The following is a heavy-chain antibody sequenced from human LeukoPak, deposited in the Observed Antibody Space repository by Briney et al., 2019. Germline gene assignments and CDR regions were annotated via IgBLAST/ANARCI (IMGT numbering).Heavy chain of an antibody. CDR2: ISATGGDT. Sequence: GALRLSCAASGFTFSSSDMSWFRQAPGKGLEWVSVISATGGDTNYADSVKGRFTISRDNSRNTLNLQMHSVRVEDTAVYYCARDQNWEEAYWGQGTLVTVSS. CDR3: ARDQNWEEAY. V-gene: IGHV3-23*01. J-gene: IGHJ4*02. CDR1: GFTFSSSD. D-gene: IGHD7-27*01.